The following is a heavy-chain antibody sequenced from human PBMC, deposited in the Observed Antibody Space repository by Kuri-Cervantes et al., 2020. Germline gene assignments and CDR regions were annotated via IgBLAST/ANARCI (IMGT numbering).Heavy chain of an antibody. CDR2: IYYSGST. J-gene: IGHJ4*02. Sequence: GSLRLSCAVSGGSVSSGSYYWSWIRQPPGKGLEWIGYIYYSGSTNYNPSLKSRVTISVDTSKNQFSLKLSSVTAADTAVYYCAREDIMSSAPTNWGQGTLVTSPQ. V-gene: IGHV4-61*01. D-gene: IGHD5-12*01. CDR1: GGSVSSGSYY. CDR3: AREDIMSSAPTN.